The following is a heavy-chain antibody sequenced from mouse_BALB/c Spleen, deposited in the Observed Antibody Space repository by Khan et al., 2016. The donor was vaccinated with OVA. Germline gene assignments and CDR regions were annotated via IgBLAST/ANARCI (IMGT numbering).Heavy chain of an antibody. CDR1: GYSITSDYA. D-gene: IGHD1-1*01. J-gene: IGHJ2*01. Sequence: VQLKESGPGLVKPSQSLSLTCTVTGYSITSDYAWNWIRQFPGNKLEWMGYISYSGRTSYNPSLKSRISISRDTSKNQIFLQLNSVTTEATATYYFARSVTITTVVATDFDYWGQGTTLTVSS. CDR3: ARSVTITTVVATDFDY. CDR2: ISYSGRT. V-gene: IGHV3-2*02.